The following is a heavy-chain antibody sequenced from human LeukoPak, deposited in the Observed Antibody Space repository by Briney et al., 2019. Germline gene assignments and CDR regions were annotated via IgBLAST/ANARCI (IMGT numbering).Heavy chain of an antibody. Sequence: PGRSLRLSCAASGFTFRVYAFHWVRQAPGKGLEWVSYISRSSDYKDFADSVRGRFTVSRDNAKSSMYLQMSSLRAEDTAVYYCAGPTCLRGAYCSTNFWGQGTLVTVSS. CDR3: AGPTCLRGAYCSTNF. V-gene: IGHV3-21*05. CDR2: ISRSSDYK. D-gene: IGHD2-2*01. CDR1: GFTFRVYA. J-gene: IGHJ4*02.